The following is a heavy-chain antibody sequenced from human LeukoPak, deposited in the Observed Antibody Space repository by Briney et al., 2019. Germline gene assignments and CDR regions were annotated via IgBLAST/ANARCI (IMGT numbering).Heavy chain of an antibody. V-gene: IGHV3-7*01. J-gene: IGHJ4*02. CDR3: ARSAVTALDY. D-gene: IGHD2-21*02. CDR2: IKPDGSEK. CDR1: GFTFSSYW. Sequence: HTGGSLILSCAASGFTFSSYWMNWVRQAPGKGLEWVANIKPDGSEKYYVDSVKGRFTISRDNAKNSLYLQMNSLRAEDTAVYYCARSAVTALDYWGQGTLVTVSS.